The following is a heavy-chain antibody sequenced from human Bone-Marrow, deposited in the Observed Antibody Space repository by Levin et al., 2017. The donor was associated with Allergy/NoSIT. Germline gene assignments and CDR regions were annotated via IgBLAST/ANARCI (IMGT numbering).Heavy chain of an antibody. CDR3: ATDAIVARSVDAFDI. CDR2: IIPIFNTP. D-gene: IGHD5-12*01. Sequence: KISCKASGGTLSSNAISWVRQAPGQGLEWIGGIIPIFNTPNYAQKFQGRVTITADESTSTAYMELNNLRSEDTAVYYCATDAIVARSVDAFDIWGQGTIVTVSS. CDR1: GGTLSSNA. J-gene: IGHJ3*02. V-gene: IGHV1-69*01.